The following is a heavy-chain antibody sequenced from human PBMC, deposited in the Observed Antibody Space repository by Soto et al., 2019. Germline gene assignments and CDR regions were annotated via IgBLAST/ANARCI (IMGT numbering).Heavy chain of an antibody. CDR1: GFTFSSYA. J-gene: IGHJ4*02. V-gene: IGHV3-23*01. Sequence: EVQLLESGGGLVQPGGSLRLSCAVSGFTFSSYAMSWVRQAPEKGLEWVSHISGSGGSTYYAGSLKGRFTISRDNSKNTLYLQMNSLRAEDTAVYYCAKDESIVGGVLDYWGQGTLVTVSS. CDR3: AKDESIVGGVLDY. CDR2: ISGSGGST. D-gene: IGHD1-26*01.